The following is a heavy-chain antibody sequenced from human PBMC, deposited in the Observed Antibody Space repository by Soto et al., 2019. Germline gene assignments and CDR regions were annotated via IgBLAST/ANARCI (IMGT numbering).Heavy chain of an antibody. J-gene: IGHJ4*02. D-gene: IGHD3-16*02. V-gene: IGHV3-9*01. CDR1: GFTLDDFA. CDR3: AKDISLGELSAPDH. Sequence: GGSLRLSCVASGFTLDDFAMHWVRQAPGKGLEWVSGMSWNRGSIVYADSVKGCFTISRDNAKNSLYLQMNSLRPEDTALYYCAKDISLGELSAPDHWGQGTLVTVSS. CDR2: MSWNRGSI.